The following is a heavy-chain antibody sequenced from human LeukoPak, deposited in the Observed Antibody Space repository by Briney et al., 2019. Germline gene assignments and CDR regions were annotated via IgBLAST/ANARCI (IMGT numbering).Heavy chain of an antibody. Sequence: GGSLGLSCVVFGFNVETNYRSWVRQAPGKGLEWVSVIRSGGTTHYADSVKGRFTISRDNSKNTLYLQMNSLRAEDTAVYYCAKDLYTYYYDSSGYYRPVWGQGILVIVSA. CDR2: IRSGGTT. D-gene: IGHD3-22*01. CDR1: GFNVETNY. V-gene: IGHV3-66*01. CDR3: AKDLYTYYYDSSGYYRPV. J-gene: IGHJ4*02.